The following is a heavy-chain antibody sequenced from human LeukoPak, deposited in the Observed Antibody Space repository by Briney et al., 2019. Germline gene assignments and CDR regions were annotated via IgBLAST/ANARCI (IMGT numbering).Heavy chain of an antibody. V-gene: IGHV3-48*02. CDR3: ARGGSRDYFDY. CDR2: IGSDSTI. J-gene: IGHJ4*02. Sequence: GSLRLSCAASGFTFSTYSMNWVRQAPGKGLEWISYIGSDSTIYNADSAKGRFTISRDNAKNSLYLQMKSLRDEDTAVYYCARGGSRDYFDYWGQGTLVTVSS. CDR1: GFTFSTYS. D-gene: IGHD6-13*01.